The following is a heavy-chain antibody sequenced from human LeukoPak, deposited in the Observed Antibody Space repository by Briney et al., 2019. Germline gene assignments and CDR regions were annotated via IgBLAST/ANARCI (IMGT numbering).Heavy chain of an antibody. Sequence: PGGSLRLSCAASGFTFSNYGMHWGRQAPGKGLEWVALIWFDGSDKYYADSVQGRFTISRDNSEHTLSLQVSRLRPEDTAIYYCARGGEPDYFDYWGQGTLVTVSS. D-gene: IGHD2-21*01. V-gene: IGHV3-33*01. CDR1: GFTFSNYG. J-gene: IGHJ4*02. CDR3: ARGGEPDYFDY. CDR2: IWFDGSDK.